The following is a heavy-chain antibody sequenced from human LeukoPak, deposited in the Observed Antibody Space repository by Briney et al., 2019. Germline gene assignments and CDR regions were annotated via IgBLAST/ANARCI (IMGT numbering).Heavy chain of an antibody. CDR3: ARRRAYVVGFFDY. D-gene: IGHD1-26*01. J-gene: IGHJ4*02. CDR1: GGSINNYY. CDR2: IHYTGTT. V-gene: IGHV4-59*08. Sequence: PSETLSLTCTVSGGSINNYYWSWIRQPPGKGLESIGSIHYTGTTNYNPSLKSRVTISIDTSKNQFSLRLTSVTAADTAVYYCARRRAYVVGFFDYWGQGTLVTVSS.